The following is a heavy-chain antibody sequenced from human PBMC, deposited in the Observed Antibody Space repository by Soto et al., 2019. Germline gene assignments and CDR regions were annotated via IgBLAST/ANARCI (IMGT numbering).Heavy chain of an antibody. CDR2: INHSGST. Sequence: QVQLQQWGAGLLKPSETLSLTCAVYGGSFSGYYWSWIRQPPGKGLEWIGEINHSGSTNYNPSLKSRVTISVDTSKNQFSLKLSSVTAADTAVYYCARARGRGVTTNRQRAFDIWGQGTMVTVSS. CDR1: GGSFSGYY. D-gene: IGHD4-17*01. CDR3: ARARGRGVTTNRQRAFDI. J-gene: IGHJ3*02. V-gene: IGHV4-34*01.